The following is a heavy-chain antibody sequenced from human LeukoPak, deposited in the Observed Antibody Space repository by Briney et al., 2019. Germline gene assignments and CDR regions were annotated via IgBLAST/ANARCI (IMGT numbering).Heavy chain of an antibody. CDR3: ARGIAAAGNHY. V-gene: IGHV3-21*01. CDR1: GFTFSSYE. J-gene: IGHJ4*02. D-gene: IGHD6-13*01. CDR2: ISSSSSYI. Sequence: GGSLRLSCAASGFTFSSYEMNWVRQAPGKGLEWVSSISSSSSYIYYADSVKGRFTISRDNARNSLYLQMNSLRAEDTAVYYCARGIAAAGNHYWGQGTLVTVSS.